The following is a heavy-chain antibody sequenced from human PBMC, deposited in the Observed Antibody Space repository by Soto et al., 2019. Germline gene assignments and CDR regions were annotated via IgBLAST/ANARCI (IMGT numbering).Heavy chain of an antibody. CDR1: GFTFSSYG. J-gene: IGHJ4*02. Sequence: PGGSLRLSCAASGFTFSSYGMHWVRQAPGKGLEWVAVISYDGSNKYYADSVKGRFTISRDNSKNTLYLQMNSLRAEDTAVYYCAKDRGSGGSCYLLDYWGQGTLVTVSS. CDR2: ISYDGSNK. V-gene: IGHV3-30*18. D-gene: IGHD2-15*01. CDR3: AKDRGSGGSCYLLDY.